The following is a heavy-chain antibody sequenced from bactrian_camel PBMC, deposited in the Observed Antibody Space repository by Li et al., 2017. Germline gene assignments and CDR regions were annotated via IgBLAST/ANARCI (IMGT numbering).Heavy chain of an antibody. CDR3: AVQFLEASCARVHAIDSTFAEEICVDPFGF. CDR2: IRPAGATT. CDR1: GDYYSRNC. V-gene: IGHV3S1*01. Sequence: HVQLVESGGGSVQAGGSLRLSCAYSGDYYSRNCMKWFRQTPGQEREGVASIRPAGATTAYASSVRDRFVISLDTATDTVYLQMNSLRPEDTAMCYCAVQFLEASCARVHAIDSTFAEEICVDPFGFWGEGTQVTVS. D-gene: IGHD4*01. J-gene: IGHJ6*01.